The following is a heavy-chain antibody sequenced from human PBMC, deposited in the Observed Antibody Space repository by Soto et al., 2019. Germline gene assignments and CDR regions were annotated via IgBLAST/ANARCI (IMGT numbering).Heavy chain of an antibody. Sequence: QVQLVQSGAEVKKPGSSVKVSCKASGGTFSSYAISWVRQAPGQGLEWMGGIIPIFGTANYAQKFQGRVTITADESTSTAYMELSSLRSEDTAVYYCVRDRTAAAEKYYYYYGMDVWGQGTTVTVSS. CDR2: IIPIFGTA. CDR1: GGTFSSYA. CDR3: VRDRTAAAEKYYYYYGMDV. V-gene: IGHV1-69*01. D-gene: IGHD6-13*01. J-gene: IGHJ6*02.